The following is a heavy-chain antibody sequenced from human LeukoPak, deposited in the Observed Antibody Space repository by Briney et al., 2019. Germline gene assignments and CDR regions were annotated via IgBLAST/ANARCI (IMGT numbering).Heavy chain of an antibody. Sequence: ASVKVSCKASGYTFTSYDINWVRQATGQGLEWMGWMNANSGNTGYAQKFQARVTMTRNTSISTAYMELSSLRSEDTAVYYCARLSPGTTTGYYYYYMDVWGKGTTVTVSS. D-gene: IGHD4-17*01. CDR2: MNANSGNT. V-gene: IGHV1-8*01. J-gene: IGHJ6*03. CDR3: ARLSPGTTTGYYYYYMDV. CDR1: GYTFTSYD.